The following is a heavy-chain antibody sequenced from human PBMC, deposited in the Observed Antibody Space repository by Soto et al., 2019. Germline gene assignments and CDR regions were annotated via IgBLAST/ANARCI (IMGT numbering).Heavy chain of an antibody. CDR2: ISAYNGNT. J-gene: IGHJ3*02. CDR1: GYTFTSYG. D-gene: IGHD4-17*01. CDR3: ASTTVNTDAFDI. V-gene: IGHV1-18*01. Sequence: QVQLVQSGAEVKKPGASVKVSCKASGYTFTSYGISWVRQAPGQGLEWMGWISAYNGNTNYAQKLQGIVTMTTDTSTSTAYMELRSLIFDDTAVYYCASTTVNTDAFDIWGQGTMVTVSS.